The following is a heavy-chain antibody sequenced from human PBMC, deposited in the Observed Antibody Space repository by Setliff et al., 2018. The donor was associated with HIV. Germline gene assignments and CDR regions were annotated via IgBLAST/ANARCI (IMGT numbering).Heavy chain of an antibody. CDR1: GYTLTELS. Sequence: ASVKVSCKISGYTLTELSIHWVRQAPGRGLEWMANFDPEDGETFYAQKFQGRLTMTEDTSTDTAYMELRSLRSDDTAVYYCARDIVTRAVTVDTYDIWGQGTMVTVSS. J-gene: IGHJ3*02. CDR2: FDPEDGET. D-gene: IGHD2-15*01. CDR3: ARDIVTRAVTVDTYDI. V-gene: IGHV1-24*01.